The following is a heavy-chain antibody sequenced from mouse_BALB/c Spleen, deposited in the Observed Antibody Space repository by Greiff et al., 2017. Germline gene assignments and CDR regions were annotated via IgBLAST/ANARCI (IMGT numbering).Heavy chain of an antibody. CDR2: IDPANGNT. J-gene: IGHJ2*01. CDR1: GFNIKDTY. Sequence: VHVKQSGAELVKPGASVKLSCTASGFNIKDTYMHWVKQRPEQGLEWIGRIDPANGNTKYDPKFQGKATITADTSSNTAYLQLSSLTSEDTAVYYCARYYGSSHFDYWGQGTTLTVSS. V-gene: IGHV14-3*02. CDR3: ARYYGSSHFDY. D-gene: IGHD1-1*01.